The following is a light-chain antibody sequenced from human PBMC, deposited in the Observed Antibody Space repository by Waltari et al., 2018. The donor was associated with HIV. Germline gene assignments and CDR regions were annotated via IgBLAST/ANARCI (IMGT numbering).Light chain of an antibody. CDR1: QSVSSSY. Sequence: EIVWTQSPGTLSSSPGERDTLSCRASQSVSSSYLAWYKQKPGQAPRLLIYGASSRATGIPDRFSGSGSGTDFTLTISRLEPEDFAVYYCQQYGSSPLTFGGGTKVEIK. CDR3: QQYGSSPLT. V-gene: IGKV3-20*01. J-gene: IGKJ4*01. CDR2: GAS.